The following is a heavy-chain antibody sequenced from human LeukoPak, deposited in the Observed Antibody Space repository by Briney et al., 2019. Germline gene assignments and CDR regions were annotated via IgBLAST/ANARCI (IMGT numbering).Heavy chain of an antibody. Sequence: GASVKVSCKASGYTFTGYYIHWVRQAPGQGLEWMGWINPISGGTYYAQKSQGRVTMTGDTSISTAYMELSRLRSDDTAVYYCAREVRGTLSFDYWGQGTLVTVSS. CDR3: AREVRGTLSFDY. D-gene: IGHD1-1*01. V-gene: IGHV1-2*02. CDR1: GYTFTGYY. CDR2: INPISGGT. J-gene: IGHJ4*02.